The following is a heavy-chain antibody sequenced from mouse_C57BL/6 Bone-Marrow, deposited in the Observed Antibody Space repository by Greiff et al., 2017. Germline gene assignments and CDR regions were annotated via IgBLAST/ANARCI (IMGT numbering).Heavy chain of an antibody. CDR1: GFTFSSYA. CDR2: LSDGGSYT. D-gene: IGHD4-1*01. J-gene: IGHJ2*01. Sequence: EVKLMESGGGLVKPGGSLKLSCAASGFTFSSYAMSWVRQTPEKRLEWVATLSDGGSYTYYPDNVKGRFTISRDNAKNNLYLQMSHLKSEDTAMYYCARDSANWYYFDYWGQGTTLTVSS. V-gene: IGHV5-4*01. CDR3: ARDSANWYYFDY.